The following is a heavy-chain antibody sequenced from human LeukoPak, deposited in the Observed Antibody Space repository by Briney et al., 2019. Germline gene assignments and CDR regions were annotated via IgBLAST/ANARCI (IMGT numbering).Heavy chain of an antibody. CDR2: IIPIFGTA. CDR3: ARGVVVPAAMGADY. Sequence: SVKVSCKASGGTFSSYAISWVRQAPGQGLEWMGGIIPIFGTANYAQKFQGRVTITTDESTSTAYMALSSLRSEDTAVYYCARGVVVPAAMGADYWGQGTLSPSPQ. CDR1: GGTFSSYA. D-gene: IGHD2-2*01. V-gene: IGHV1-69*05. J-gene: IGHJ4*02.